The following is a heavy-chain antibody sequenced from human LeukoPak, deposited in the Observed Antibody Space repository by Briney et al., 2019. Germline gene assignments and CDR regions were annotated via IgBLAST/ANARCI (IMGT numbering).Heavy chain of an antibody. Sequence: RPSETLSLTCAVYGGSFSGYYWSWIRQPPGKGLEWIGSIYYSGTTYYNPSLKSRVTISVDTSKNQFSLKLSSVTAADTAVYYCARNLQPATLDYWGQGTLVTVSS. J-gene: IGHJ4*02. D-gene: IGHD1-1*01. V-gene: IGHV4-34*01. CDR2: IYYSGTT. CDR1: GGSFSGYY. CDR3: ARNLQPATLDY.